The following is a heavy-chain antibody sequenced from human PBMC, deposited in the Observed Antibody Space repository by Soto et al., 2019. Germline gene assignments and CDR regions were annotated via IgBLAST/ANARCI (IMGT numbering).Heavy chain of an antibody. Sequence: ASVKVSCKASGYTFTSYAMHWVRQAPGQRLEWMGWINAGNGNTKYSQKFQGRVTITRDTSASTAYMELSSLRSEDTAVYYCARINDLGYDCSSPPQDAFDIWGQGTMVTVSS. CDR2: INAGNGNT. CDR3: ARINDLGYDCSSPPQDAFDI. D-gene: IGHD3-16*01. V-gene: IGHV1-3*01. J-gene: IGHJ3*02. CDR1: GYTFTSYA.